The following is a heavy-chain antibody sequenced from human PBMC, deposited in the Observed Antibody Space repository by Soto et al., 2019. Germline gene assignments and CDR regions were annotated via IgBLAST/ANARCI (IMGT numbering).Heavy chain of an antibody. V-gene: IGHV1-18*01. CDR1: GYTFTSYG. CDR3: ATGLRFLAKNYYYYMDV. CDR2: ISAYNGNT. Sequence: ASVKVSCKASGYTFTSYGISWVRQAPGQGLEWMGWISAYNGNTIYAQKFQGRVTMTEDTSTDTAYMELSSLRSEDTAVYYCATGLRFLAKNYYYYMDVWGKGTTVTVPS. J-gene: IGHJ6*03. D-gene: IGHD3-3*01.